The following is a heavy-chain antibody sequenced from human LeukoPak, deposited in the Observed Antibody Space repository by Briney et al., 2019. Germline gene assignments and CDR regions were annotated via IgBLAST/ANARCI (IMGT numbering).Heavy chain of an antibody. V-gene: IGHV4-34*01. CDR1: GGSFSGYY. CDR2: INHSGST. J-gene: IGHJ4*02. Sequence: SETLSLTCAVYGGSFSGYYWSWIRQPPGKGLEWIGEINHSGSTNYNPSLKSRVTISVDTSKNQFSLKLSSVTAADTAVYYCARGRTTWIQLWPTSGDFDSWGQGTLVTVSS. CDR3: ARGRTTWIQLWPTSGDFDS. D-gene: IGHD5-18*01.